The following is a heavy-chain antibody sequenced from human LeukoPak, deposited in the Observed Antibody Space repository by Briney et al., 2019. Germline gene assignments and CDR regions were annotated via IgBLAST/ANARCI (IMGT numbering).Heavy chain of an antibody. CDR3: ARSRGWLQSHPLGY. CDR1: GGSFSGYY. V-gene: IGHV4-34*01. D-gene: IGHD5-24*01. J-gene: IGHJ4*02. Sequence: PSETLSLTCAVYGGSFSGYYWSWIRQPPGKGLECIGEIHHSGSTNYNPSLKSRVTLSVDTSKNQFSLELSSVTAADTAVYYCARSRGWLQSHPLGYWGQGTLVTVSS. CDR2: IHHSGST.